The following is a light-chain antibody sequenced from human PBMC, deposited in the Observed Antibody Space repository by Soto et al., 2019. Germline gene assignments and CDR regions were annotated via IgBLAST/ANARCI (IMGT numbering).Light chain of an antibody. Sequence: DIQMTQSPSSLSASVGDRVTITCQASQDISNYLNWYQQKPGKAPKLLIYDASNLETGVPSRFSGSGSGTDFTFTISILQPEDIATYYCQQYDNLPYTLGQGTKLEIK. J-gene: IGKJ2*01. CDR2: DAS. V-gene: IGKV1-33*01. CDR1: QDISNY. CDR3: QQYDNLPYT.